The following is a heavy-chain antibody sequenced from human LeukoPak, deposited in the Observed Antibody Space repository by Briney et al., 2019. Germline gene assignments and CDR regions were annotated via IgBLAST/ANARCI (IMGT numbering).Heavy chain of an antibody. CDR2: IRSKPHSYAT. CDR3: ARDDHWGYAFDI. D-gene: IGHD3-16*01. V-gene: IGHV3-73*01. CDR1: GFTFSGSA. Sequence: GGSLRLSCAASGFTFSGSAIHWVRQASGKGLEWVGRIRSKPHSYATAYAASVTGRFTISRDNAKNSLYLQMNSLRAEDTAVYYCARDDHWGYAFDIWGQGTMVTVSS. J-gene: IGHJ3*02.